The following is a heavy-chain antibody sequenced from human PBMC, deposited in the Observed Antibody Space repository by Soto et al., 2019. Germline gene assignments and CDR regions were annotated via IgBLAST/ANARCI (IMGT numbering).Heavy chain of an antibody. CDR2: ISSSSSYI. CDR3: AREGAVAGNYYYYGMDV. Sequence: PGGSLRLSCAASGFTFSSYSMNWVRQAPGKGLEWVSSISSSSSYIYYTDSVKGRFTISRDYAKNSLYLQMNSLRAEDTAVYYCAREGAVAGNYYYYGMDVWGQGTTVTVSS. CDR1: GFTFSSYS. D-gene: IGHD6-19*01. J-gene: IGHJ6*02. V-gene: IGHV3-21*01.